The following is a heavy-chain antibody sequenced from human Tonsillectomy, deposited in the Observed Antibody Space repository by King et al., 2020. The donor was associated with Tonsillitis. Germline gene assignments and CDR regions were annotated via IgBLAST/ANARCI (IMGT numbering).Heavy chain of an antibody. Sequence: VQLVESGGGLVQPGGSLRLSCSASGFTFSSYAMHWVRQAPGKGLEYVSGVSRNGGNTYYADSVTGRFTISRDNSKNTVYLQMSGLRAEDTAVYYCCRAITGSIIDSWGQGTLVTVSS. CDR2: VSRNGGNT. J-gene: IGHJ4*02. D-gene: IGHD1-20*01. V-gene: IGHV3-64D*06. CDR3: CRAITGSIIDS. CDR1: GFTFSSYA.